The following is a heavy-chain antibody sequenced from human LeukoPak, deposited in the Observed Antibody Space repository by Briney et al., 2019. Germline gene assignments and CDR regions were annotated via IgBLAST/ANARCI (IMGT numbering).Heavy chain of an antibody. D-gene: IGHD2/OR15-2a*01. Sequence: ASVKVSCKASGYTFASYGISWVRQAPGQGLEWMGWISGFNGNTNHAQNLQDRVTMTTDTSTSTAYMELRSLRSDDTAVYFWARVPNQYCTSRCYYTAFDIWGQGTMVTVSS. CDR1: GYTFASYG. V-gene: IGHV1-18*01. J-gene: IGHJ3*02. CDR3: ARVPNQYCTSRCYYTAFDI. CDR2: ISGFNGNT.